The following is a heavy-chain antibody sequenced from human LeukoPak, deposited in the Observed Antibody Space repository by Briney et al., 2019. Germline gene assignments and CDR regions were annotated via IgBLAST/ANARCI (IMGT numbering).Heavy chain of an antibody. CDR3: AGDYVWGSSESDY. CDR2: IKPDGGEK. J-gene: IGHJ4*02. V-gene: IGHV3-7*01. Sequence: GGSLRLSCAASGFTFSNYWMTWFRQTPGKGLEWVGNIKPDGGEKYYVDSVKGRFTISRDNAKNSLFLQMSSLRVEDTAIYYCAGDYVWGSSESDYWGQGTLVSVSS. CDR1: GFTFSNYW. D-gene: IGHD7-27*01.